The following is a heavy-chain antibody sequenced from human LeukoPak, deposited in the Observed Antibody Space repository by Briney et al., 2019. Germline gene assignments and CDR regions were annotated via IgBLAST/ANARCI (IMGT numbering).Heavy chain of an antibody. CDR1: GGSISSYY. CDR3: ARDRVQYGSGSYYDWFDP. V-gene: IGHV4-4*07. D-gene: IGHD3-10*01. J-gene: IGHJ5*02. Sequence: SETLSLTCTVSGGSISSYYWSWIRQPAGKGLEWIGRIYTSGSTNYNPSLKSRVTMSVDTSKNQFSLKLSSVTAADTAVYYCARDRVQYGSGSYYDWFDPWGQGTLVTVSS. CDR2: IYTSGST.